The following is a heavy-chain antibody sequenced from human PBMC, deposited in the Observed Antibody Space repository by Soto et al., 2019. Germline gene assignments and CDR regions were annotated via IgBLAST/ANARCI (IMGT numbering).Heavy chain of an antibody. D-gene: IGHD3-10*01. CDR3: ARAGRGVYGMDV. CDR1: GGTFSSYT. V-gene: IGHV1-69*02. CDR2: IIPILGIA. J-gene: IGHJ6*02. Sequence: QVQLVQSGAEVKKPGSSVKVSCKASGGTFSSYTISWVRQAPGQGLEWMGRIIPILGIANYAQKFQGRVTISADKSTSTAYMELSSLRSEDTAVYYGARAGRGVYGMDVWGQGTTVTVSS.